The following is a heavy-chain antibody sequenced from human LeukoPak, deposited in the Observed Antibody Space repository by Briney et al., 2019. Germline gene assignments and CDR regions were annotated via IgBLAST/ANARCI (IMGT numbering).Heavy chain of an antibody. D-gene: IGHD6-19*01. Sequence: GGSLRLSCAASGFTVNTNYMSWVRQAPGKGLEWVSIIYSGGTTYYADTVKGRFTISRDNSKNTLYLQMNSLRAEDTAVYYCARGESIAVAGTLEDYWGQGTLVTVSS. J-gene: IGHJ4*02. CDR1: GFTVNTNY. V-gene: IGHV3-66*01. CDR3: ARGESIAVAGTLEDY. CDR2: IYSGGTT.